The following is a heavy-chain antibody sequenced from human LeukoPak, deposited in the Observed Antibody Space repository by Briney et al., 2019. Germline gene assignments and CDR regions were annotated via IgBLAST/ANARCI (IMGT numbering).Heavy chain of an antibody. CDR2: ISAYNGNT. V-gene: IGHV1-18*01. CDR3: ARDPPRIVVVVAATNYYGMDV. CDR1: GYTFTSYG. J-gene: IGHJ6*02. Sequence: GASVKVSCKASGYTFTSYGISWVRHAPGQGLEWMGWISAYNGNTNYAQKLQGRVTMTTDTSTSTAYMELRSLRSDDTAVYYCARDPPRIVVVVAATNYYGMDVWGQGTTVTVSS. D-gene: IGHD2-15*01.